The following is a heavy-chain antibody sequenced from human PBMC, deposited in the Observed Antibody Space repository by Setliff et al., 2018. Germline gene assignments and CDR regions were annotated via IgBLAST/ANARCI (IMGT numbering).Heavy chain of an antibody. CDR2: IKHSGNT. Sequence: PSETLSLTCAVSGYSISSPHYWGWIRQPPGKGLEWIGSIKHSGNTYYNPSLKSRVTISVDTSNNQFSLKLTSVTAADTAVYYCARDGGDGYGVDAYAGGGFDIWGQGTMVTASS. CDR3: ARDGGDGYGVDAYAGGGFDI. D-gene: IGHD4-17*01. J-gene: IGHJ3*02. V-gene: IGHV4-38-2*02. CDR1: GYSISSPHY.